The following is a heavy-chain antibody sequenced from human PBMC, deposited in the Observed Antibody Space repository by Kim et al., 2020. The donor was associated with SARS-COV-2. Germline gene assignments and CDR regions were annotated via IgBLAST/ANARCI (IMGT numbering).Heavy chain of an antibody. V-gene: IGHV3-48*02. Sequence: GGSLRLSCEASGFSLGDYSMNWVRQLPGKGLEWISYISSRSSNKYYADSVKGRFTISRDNGKNSLYLEMNRLRDGDTAVYYCARNWVSQSHEERGWSTWFDPWGQGTLVTVSS. CDR1: GFSLGDYS. D-gene: IGHD3-22*01. J-gene: IGHJ5*02. CDR2: ISSRSSNK. CDR3: ARNWVSQSHEERGWSTWFDP.